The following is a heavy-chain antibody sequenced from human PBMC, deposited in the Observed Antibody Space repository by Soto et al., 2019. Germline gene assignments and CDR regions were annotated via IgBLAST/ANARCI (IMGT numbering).Heavy chain of an antibody. Sequence: QVQLQESGPGLVKPSETLSLTCTVSGGSISSYYWSWIRQPPGKGLEWMWYIYYSGSTNYNPSLKRRVTISVDPSKNQFSLKLSSVTAADTAVYYCARVERMGTIGVGYVDYWVQGTLVTVSS. J-gene: IGHJ4*02. CDR3: ARVERMGTIGVGYVDY. V-gene: IGHV4-59*01. CDR1: GGSISSYY. CDR2: IYYSGST. D-gene: IGHD2-21*01.